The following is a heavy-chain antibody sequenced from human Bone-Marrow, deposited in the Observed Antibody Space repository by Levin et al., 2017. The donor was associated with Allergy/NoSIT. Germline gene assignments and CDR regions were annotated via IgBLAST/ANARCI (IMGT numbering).Heavy chain of an antibody. J-gene: IGHJ4*02. D-gene: IGHD3-22*01. Sequence: GGSLRLSCAGSGFSFDDYGMSWVRQAPGKGLEWVAGINWNEVSTGYADSVKGRFTISRDNAKNSLYLQMNSLRVEDTAMYYCARTYYDSSGPEYDYWGQGTLVTVSS. CDR3: ARTYYDSSGPEYDY. CDR1: GFSFDDYG. CDR2: INWNEVST. V-gene: IGHV3-20*04.